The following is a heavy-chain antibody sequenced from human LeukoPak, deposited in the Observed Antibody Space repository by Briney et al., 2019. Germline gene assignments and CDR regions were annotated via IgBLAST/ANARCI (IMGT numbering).Heavy chain of an antibody. CDR3: ARRSSGSHDAFDI. D-gene: IGHD1-26*01. CDR1: GFTFSNYW. Sequence: PGGSLRHSCAASGFTFSNYWMSWVRQAPGKGLEWVANIKEDGTEQYYVDSVKGRFTISRDNAKNSLYLQMNSLRAEDTAVYYCARRSSGSHDAFDIWGQGTMATVSS. J-gene: IGHJ3*02. CDR2: IKEDGTEQ. V-gene: IGHV3-7*01.